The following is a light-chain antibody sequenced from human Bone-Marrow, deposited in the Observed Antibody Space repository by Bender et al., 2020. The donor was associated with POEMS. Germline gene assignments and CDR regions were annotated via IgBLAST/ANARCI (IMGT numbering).Light chain of an antibody. CDR1: SSDVGGYNY. J-gene: IGLJ2*01. CDR2: DVT. Sequence: QSALTQDASVSGSPGQSITISCTGTSSDVGGYNYVSWYQQHPGRAPKLLIYDVTNRPSGVSSRFSGSKSGNTASLTISGLQTEDEAHYFCSSYTGGRTLVIFGGGTKVTVL. CDR3: SSYTGGRTLVI. V-gene: IGLV2-14*03.